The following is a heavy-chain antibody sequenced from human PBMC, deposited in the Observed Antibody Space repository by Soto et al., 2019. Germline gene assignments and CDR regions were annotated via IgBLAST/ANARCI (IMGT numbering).Heavy chain of an antibody. Sequence: GQSVKISGKGCGCSFTSYWISSVRQMPGKGLEWMGRIDPSDSYTNYSPSFQGHVTISADKSISTAYLQWSSLKASDTAMYYCARQNIVAVYYYYGMDVWVQGTTVTVSS. D-gene: IGHD2-2*01. CDR1: GCSFTSYW. V-gene: IGHV5-10-1*01. CDR3: ARQNIVAVYYYYGMDV. J-gene: IGHJ6*02. CDR2: IDPSDSYT.